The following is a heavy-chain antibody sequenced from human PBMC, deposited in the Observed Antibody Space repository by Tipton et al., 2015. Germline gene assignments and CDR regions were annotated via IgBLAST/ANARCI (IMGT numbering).Heavy chain of an antibody. CDR1: GGSISHYY. CDR3: ARGGMAWGDHYGMDV. CDR2: IYYSGNT. V-gene: IGHV4-59*01. Sequence: TLSLTCTVSGGSISHYYWSWIRQPPGKGLEWLGHIYYSGNTNYNPSLKSRVTMSVDTSKNQLSLKLSSVTAADTAVYYCARGGMAWGDHYGMDVWGQGTTVTVSS. D-gene: IGHD3-16*01. J-gene: IGHJ6*02.